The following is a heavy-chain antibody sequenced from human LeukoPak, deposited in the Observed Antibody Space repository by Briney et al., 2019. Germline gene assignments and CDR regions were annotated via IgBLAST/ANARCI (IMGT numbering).Heavy chain of an antibody. CDR3: TTVTMVRGRFPSDY. D-gene: IGHD3-10*01. CDR1: GFTFSNAW. J-gene: IGHJ4*02. V-gene: IGHV3-15*01. Sequence: PGGSLRLSCAASGFTFSNAWMSWVRQAPGKGLEWVGRIKSKTDGGTTDYAAPVKGRFTISRDDSKNTLYLQMNSLKTEDTAVYYCTTVTMVRGRFPSDYWGQGTLVTVSS. CDR2: IKSKTDGGTT.